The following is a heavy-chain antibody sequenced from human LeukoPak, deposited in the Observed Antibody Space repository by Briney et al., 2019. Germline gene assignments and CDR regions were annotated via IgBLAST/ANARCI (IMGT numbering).Heavy chain of an antibody. CDR1: GYTFTNYY. CDR2: INPNSGGT. CDR3: ATLYGDYVTSDY. J-gene: IGHJ4*02. D-gene: IGHD4-17*01. V-gene: IGHV1-2*02. Sequence: ASVKVSCKASGYTFTNYYLHWVRQAPGKGLEWMGWINPNSGGTHYAQKFLGRVTMTRDTSISTAYMELSRLTSDDTALYYCATLYGDYVTSDYWGQGTLVTVSS.